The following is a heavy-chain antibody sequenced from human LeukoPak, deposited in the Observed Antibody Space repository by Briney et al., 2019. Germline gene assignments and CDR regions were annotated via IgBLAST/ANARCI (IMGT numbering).Heavy chain of an antibody. CDR1: GFTFRSYA. CDR3: AKIRAPSPYTTVTTYYFDY. J-gene: IGHJ4*02. V-gene: IGHV3-23*01. D-gene: IGHD4-17*01. CDR2: IIGRGGST. Sequence: GGSLRVSCVASGFTFRSYAMSWFRQARGKGLEWVSAIIGRGGSTYNADSVKGGITIYRDKSKNPLYMQMNSLRAEDTAVYYCAKIRAPSPYTTVTTYYFDYWGQGTLVTVSS.